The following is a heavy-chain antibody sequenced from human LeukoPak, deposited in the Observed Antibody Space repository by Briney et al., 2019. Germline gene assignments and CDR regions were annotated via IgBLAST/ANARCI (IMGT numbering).Heavy chain of an antibody. V-gene: IGHV4-59*02. Sequence: PSETLSLTCTVSGGSVSSYSWSWIRQPPGEALEWIGYIYDSGSTKYNPSLKSRVSISVDTSKNQFSLRLSSVTAADTAVYFCARERGARGFGSQLDYWGQGTLVNVSS. D-gene: IGHD3-10*01. CDR1: GGSVSSYS. CDR3: ARERGARGFGSQLDY. CDR2: IYDSGST. J-gene: IGHJ4*02.